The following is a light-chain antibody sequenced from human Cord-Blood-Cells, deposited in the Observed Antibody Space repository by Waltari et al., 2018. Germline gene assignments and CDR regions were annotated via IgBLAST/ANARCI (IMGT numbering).Light chain of an antibody. CDR1: RRTVVSFNT. CDR2: EGS. CDR3: CSYAGSVV. Sequence: QSALTPPAPVSGFTGQSITISRHGTRRTVVSFNTVSWYQQHPGKAHILISYEGSKRPSGFSNRFSGSKSGNTASLTISGLQAEDEADYYCCSYAGSVVFGGGTKLTVL. J-gene: IGLJ2*01. V-gene: IGLV2-23*01.